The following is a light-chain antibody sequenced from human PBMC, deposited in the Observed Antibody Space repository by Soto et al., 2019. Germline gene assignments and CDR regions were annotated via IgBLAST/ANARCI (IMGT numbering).Light chain of an antibody. CDR1: QSVSSY. CDR2: DAS. Sequence: EIVLTQSPATLSLSPGERATLSCRACQSVSSYLAWYQQKPGQAPRLLIYDASNRATGIPARFSGSGSGTDFTLTIISLEPEDFAVYYCQQRSNWPPITFGQGTRMEI. J-gene: IGKJ5*01. CDR3: QQRSNWPPIT. V-gene: IGKV3-11*01.